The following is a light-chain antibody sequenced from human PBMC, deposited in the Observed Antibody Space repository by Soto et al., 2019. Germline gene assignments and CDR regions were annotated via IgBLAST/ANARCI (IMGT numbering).Light chain of an antibody. CDR3: QQYNNWPPWT. CDR2: GAS. J-gene: IGKJ1*01. Sequence: ETVMTQSPATLSVSPGERATLSCRASQSVYSSLAWYQQKHGQAPRLLIYGASTRATGIPARFIGSGSGTEFTLTISRLQSEDFAVYYCQQYNNWPPWTFGQGNKVEIK. CDR1: QSVYSS. V-gene: IGKV3-15*01.